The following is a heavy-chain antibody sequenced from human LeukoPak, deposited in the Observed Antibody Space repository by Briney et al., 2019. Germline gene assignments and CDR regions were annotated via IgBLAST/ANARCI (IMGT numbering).Heavy chain of an antibody. V-gene: IGHV3-7*01. D-gene: IGHD6-19*01. Sequence: PGGSVRLLCAASVFTYNSFCMSWAPQAPGKGLEGVDNIKQDGSEKQYVDSVKGRCTISRDNAKISLYLQMNRLRAEDTAVYYCARITLAGSYWGQGTLVTVSS. CDR1: VFTYNSFC. CDR3: ARITLAGSY. J-gene: IGHJ4*02. CDR2: IKQDGSEK.